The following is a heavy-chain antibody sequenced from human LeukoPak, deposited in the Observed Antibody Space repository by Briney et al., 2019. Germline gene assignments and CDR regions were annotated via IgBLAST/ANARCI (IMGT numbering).Heavy chain of an antibody. CDR1: GYTFTGYH. Sequence: ASVKVSCKASGYTFTGYHIHWVRQAPGQGLEWMGWINPNSGGTNYAQKFQGRVTMTRDTSISTAYMELSRLRSDDTAVYYCARAARTTVTTFDYYYMDVWGKGTTVTVSS. V-gene: IGHV1-2*02. D-gene: IGHD4-17*01. CDR2: INPNSGGT. CDR3: ARAARTTVTTFDYYYMDV. J-gene: IGHJ6*03.